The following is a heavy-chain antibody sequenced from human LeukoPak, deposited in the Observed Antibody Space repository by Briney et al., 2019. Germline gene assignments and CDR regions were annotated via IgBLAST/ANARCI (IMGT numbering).Heavy chain of an antibody. V-gene: IGHV1-46*01. CDR2: INPGGRST. Sequence: ASVKVSCKASGYTFTNYYIHWARQAPGQGLEWMGIINPGGRSTSYAQKFQGRVTMTRDTSTSTVYMELSSLRSEDTAVYYCAREIGPIQLHLWGSAFDYWGQGTLVTVSS. J-gene: IGHJ4*02. CDR1: GYTFTNYY. CDR3: AREIGPIQLHLWGSAFDY. D-gene: IGHD5-24*01.